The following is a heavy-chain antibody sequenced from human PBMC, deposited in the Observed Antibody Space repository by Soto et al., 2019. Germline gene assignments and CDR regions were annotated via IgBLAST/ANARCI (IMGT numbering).Heavy chain of an antibody. D-gene: IGHD6-19*01. CDR2: IIPIFGTA. Sequence: QVQLVQSGAEVKKPGSSVKVSCKASGGTFSSYAISWVRQAPGQGLEWRGGIIPIFGTADYAQKFQGRVTITADESTSTANMELSSLRSEDTAVYYCASPPNGSSGYAYGMDVWGQGTTVSVSS. J-gene: IGHJ6*02. CDR3: ASPPNGSSGYAYGMDV. CDR1: GGTFSSYA. V-gene: IGHV1-69*12.